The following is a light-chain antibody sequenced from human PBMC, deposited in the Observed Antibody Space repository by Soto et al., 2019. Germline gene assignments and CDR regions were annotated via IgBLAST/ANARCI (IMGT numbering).Light chain of an antibody. CDR2: SNN. V-gene: IGLV1-44*01. J-gene: IGLJ1*01. Sequence: QPVLTQPPSASGTPGQRVTISCSGSSSNIGSNTVNWYQQLPGTAPKLLIYSNNQRPSGVTNRFSGSKSGTSASLAISGLQSEDEADYYCAAWDDSLNGRYVFGTGTKLTVL. CDR3: AAWDDSLNGRYV. CDR1: SSNIGSNT.